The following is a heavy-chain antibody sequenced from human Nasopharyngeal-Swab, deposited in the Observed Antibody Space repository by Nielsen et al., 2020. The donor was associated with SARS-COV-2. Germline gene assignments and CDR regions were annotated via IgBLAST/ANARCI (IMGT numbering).Heavy chain of an antibody. D-gene: IGHD1-26*01. CDR3: ARSVGSFYGQGAFDI. CDR1: GFTFGDYA. J-gene: IGHJ3*02. CDR2: IRSNTYGGAP. Sequence: GESLKISCRTSGFTFGDYAMSWFRQAPGKGLEWVGFIRSNTYGGAPEYAASVKGRFTISRDGAESIAYLQMNSLETEDTGVYYCARSVGSFYGQGAFDIWGQGTMVTVSS. V-gene: IGHV3-49*01.